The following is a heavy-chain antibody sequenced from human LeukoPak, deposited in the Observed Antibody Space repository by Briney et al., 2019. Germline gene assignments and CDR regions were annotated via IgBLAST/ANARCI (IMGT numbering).Heavy chain of an antibody. D-gene: IGHD6-19*01. CDR2: IYYSGST. CDR3: ARVGSGWYDVTFDY. J-gene: IGHJ4*02. Sequence: SETLSLTCTVSGGSISSYYWSWIRQPPGKGLEWIGYIYYSGSTNYNPSLKSRVTISVDTSKNQFSLELSSVTAADTAVYYCARVGSGWYDVTFDYWGQGTLVTVSS. V-gene: IGHV4-59*01. CDR1: GGSISSYY.